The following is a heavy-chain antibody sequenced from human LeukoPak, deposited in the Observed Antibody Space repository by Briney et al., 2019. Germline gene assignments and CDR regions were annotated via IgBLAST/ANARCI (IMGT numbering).Heavy chain of an antibody. Sequence: GGSLRLSCAASGFTFSSYAMNWVRQAPGKGLEWVSGFSGRGGSTYYADSVKGRFTISRDNSKNTLYLQMNSLRAEDTAVYYCAKGHSSGCSSFDYWGQGTLVTVSS. J-gene: IGHJ4*02. CDR3: AKGHSSGCSSFDY. CDR2: FSGRGGST. V-gene: IGHV3-23*01. CDR1: GFTFSSYA. D-gene: IGHD6-25*01.